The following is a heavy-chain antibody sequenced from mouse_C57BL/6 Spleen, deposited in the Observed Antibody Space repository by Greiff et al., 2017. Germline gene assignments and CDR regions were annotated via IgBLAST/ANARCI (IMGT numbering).Heavy chain of an antibody. Sequence: EVNLVESEGGLVQPGSSMKLSCTASGFTFSDYYMAWVRQVPEKGLEWVANINYDGSSTYYLDSLKSRFIISRDNAKNILYLQMSSLKSEDTATYYCARAPYGRSFSHWYFDVWGTGTTVTVSS. V-gene: IGHV5-16*01. CDR3: ARAPYGRSFSHWYFDV. CDR2: INYDGSST. J-gene: IGHJ1*03. D-gene: IGHD1-1*01. CDR1: GFTFSDYY.